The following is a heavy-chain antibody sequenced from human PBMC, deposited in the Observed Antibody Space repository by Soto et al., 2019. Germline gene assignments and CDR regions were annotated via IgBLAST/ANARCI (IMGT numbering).Heavy chain of an antibody. V-gene: IGHV3-11*06. D-gene: IGHD2-21*01. CDR2: ISPKSTYR. CDR3: VRGGGGGQFEH. CDR1: GFPLSDYY. Sequence: QVHLVESGGRLVKPGGSLRLSCATSGFPLSDYYMTWIRQDPGKGLEWLSHISPKSTYRNYADSVKGRFTISRDNTKSSLYLQMNSLGVEDTAVYYCVRGGGGGQFEHWGQGALVAVSS. J-gene: IGHJ4*02.